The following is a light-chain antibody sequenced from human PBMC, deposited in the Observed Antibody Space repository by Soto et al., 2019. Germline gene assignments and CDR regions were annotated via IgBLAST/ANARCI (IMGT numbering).Light chain of an antibody. V-gene: IGKV4-1*01. CDR1: QSVVSISNNKNY. CDR2: WAS. J-gene: IGKJ4*01. Sequence: DIVMTQSPDSLAVSLGERDTINCKSSQSVVSISNNKNYLVWYQQKPGQPTKLLISWASARESGVPDGFSGSGFGRDIAITLSSLQAEEVAVYCCHQCYGAHRTCGGGAKVEIK. CDR3: HQCYGAHRT.